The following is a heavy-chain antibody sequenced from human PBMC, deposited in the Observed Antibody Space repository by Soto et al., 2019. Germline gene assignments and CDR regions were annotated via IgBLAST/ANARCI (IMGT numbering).Heavy chain of an antibody. CDR2: IYHSGST. J-gene: IGHJ5*02. D-gene: IGHD4-4*01. CDR3: ASGTADYTGPNWFDP. CDR1: GGSISSGGYS. Sequence: TSETLSLTCAVSGGSISSGGYSWSWIRQPPGKGLEWIGYIYHSGSTYYNPSLKSRVTISVDRSKNQFSLKLSSVTAADTAVYYFASGTADYTGPNWFDPWGQGTLVSVSS. V-gene: IGHV4-30-2*01.